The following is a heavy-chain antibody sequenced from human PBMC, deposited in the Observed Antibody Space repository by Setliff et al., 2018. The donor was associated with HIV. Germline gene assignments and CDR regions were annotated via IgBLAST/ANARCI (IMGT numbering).Heavy chain of an antibody. J-gene: IGHJ4*02. CDR2: VSHSGTA. V-gene: IGHV4-34*01. CDR1: GGSFSGYY. CDR3: ARHARRSDDSWFAQAYSFNY. D-gene: IGHD3-10*01. Sequence: PSETLSLTCAVYGGSFSGYYWTWIRQPSGEGLEWIGEVSHSGTANYNPSLVSRVTVSVDTSKNYLSLKVTSVSAADAATYFCARHARRSDDSWFAQAYSFNYWGQGALVTVSS.